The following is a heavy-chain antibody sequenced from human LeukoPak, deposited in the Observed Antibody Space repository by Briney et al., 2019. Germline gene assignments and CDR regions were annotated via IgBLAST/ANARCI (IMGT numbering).Heavy chain of an antibody. D-gene: IGHD4-17*01. CDR1: GGTFSSYA. CDR3: ASPADDYGDYRQAYYFDY. V-gene: IGHV1-69*06. CDR2: IIPIFGTA. Sequence: SVKVSCKASGGTFSSYAISWVRQAPGQGLEWMGRIIPIFGTANYAQKFQGRVTITADKSTSTAYMELSSLRSEDTAVYYCASPADDYGDYRQAYYFDYWGQGTLVTVSS. J-gene: IGHJ4*02.